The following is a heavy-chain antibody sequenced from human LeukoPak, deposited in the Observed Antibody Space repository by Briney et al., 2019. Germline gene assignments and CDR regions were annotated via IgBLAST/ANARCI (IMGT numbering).Heavy chain of an antibody. CDR1: GYTFTSYD. Sequence: GASVKVSCKASGYTFTSYDINWVRQATGQGLEWMGWMNPNSGNTGYAQKFQGRVTMTRNTSISTAYLELSSLRSVDTAVYYCARGPYYYDSSGYYYVGYWGQGTLVTVSS. J-gene: IGHJ4*02. CDR3: ARGPYYYDSSGYYYVGY. D-gene: IGHD3-22*01. CDR2: MNPNSGNT. V-gene: IGHV1-8*01.